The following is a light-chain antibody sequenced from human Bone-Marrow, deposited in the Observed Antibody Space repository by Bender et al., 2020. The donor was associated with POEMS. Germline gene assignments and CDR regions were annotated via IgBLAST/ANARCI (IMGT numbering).Light chain of an antibody. CDR1: SSDVGGYNY. CDR3: CSYAGSRRMV. J-gene: IGLJ2*01. CDR2: EVS. Sequence: QSALTQPASVSGSPGQSITISCTGTSSDVGGYNYVSWYQQHPGKAPKVMIYEVSKRPSGVSNRFSGSKSGNTASMTISGLQAEDEADYYCCSYAGSRRMVFGGGTKLTVL. V-gene: IGLV2-23*02.